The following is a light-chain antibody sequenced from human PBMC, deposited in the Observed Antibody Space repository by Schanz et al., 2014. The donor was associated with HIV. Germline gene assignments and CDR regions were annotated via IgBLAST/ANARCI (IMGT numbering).Light chain of an antibody. J-gene: IGLJ2*01. CDR1: SSDVGDYNY. Sequence: QSALTQPPSASGSPGQSVTISCTGTSSDVGDYNYVSWYQQHPGTAPKIMIYEVSKRPSGVPDRFSGSKSGNTASLTISGLQAEDEADYYCCSYAGSYPVVFGGGTKLTVL. V-gene: IGLV2-8*01. CDR3: CSYAGSYPVV. CDR2: EVS.